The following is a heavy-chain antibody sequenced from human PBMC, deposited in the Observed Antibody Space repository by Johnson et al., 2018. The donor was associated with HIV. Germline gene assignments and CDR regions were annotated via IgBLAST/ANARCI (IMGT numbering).Heavy chain of an antibody. Sequence: QMQLVESGGGVVQPGGSLRLSCAASGFTFSSYGMHWVRQAPGKGLEWVAVISYDGSNQYYADSVKGRFTISRDNSKNTVFLQMNSLRPEDTAMYYCAAYYDFRSGSYTSGFDIWGQGTMVTVSS. D-gene: IGHD3-3*01. CDR2: ISYDGSNQ. CDR1: GFTFSSYG. V-gene: IGHV3-30*19. J-gene: IGHJ3*02. CDR3: AAYYDFRSGSYTSGFDI.